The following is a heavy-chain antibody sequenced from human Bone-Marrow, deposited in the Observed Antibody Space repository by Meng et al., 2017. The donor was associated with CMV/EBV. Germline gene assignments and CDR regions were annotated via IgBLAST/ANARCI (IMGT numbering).Heavy chain of an antibody. Sequence: GESLKISCAASGFTFSSYGMHWVRQAPGKGLEWVAFIRYDGSNKYYADSVKGRFTISRDNSKNTLYLQMNSLRAEDTAVYYCAKGNTYYFDYWGQGTRVTGYS. J-gene: IGHJ4*02. D-gene: IGHD1/OR15-1a*01. V-gene: IGHV3-30*02. CDR1: GFTFSSYG. CDR2: IRYDGSNK. CDR3: AKGNTYYFDY.